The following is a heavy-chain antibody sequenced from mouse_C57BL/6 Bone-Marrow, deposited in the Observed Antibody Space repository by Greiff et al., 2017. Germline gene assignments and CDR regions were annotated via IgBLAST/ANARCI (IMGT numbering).Heavy chain of an antibody. CDR2: IRLKSDNYAT. D-gene: IGHD1-1*01. Sequence: EVNVVESGGGLVQPGGSMKLSCVASGFTFSNYWMNWVRQSPEKGLEWVAQIRLKSDNYATHYAESVKGRFTISRDDSKSSVYLQMNNLRAEDTGIYYCTGDPFYYGSSYGYFDVWGTGTTVTVSS. CDR3: TGDPFYYGSSYGYFDV. J-gene: IGHJ1*03. CDR1: GFTFSNYW. V-gene: IGHV6-3*01.